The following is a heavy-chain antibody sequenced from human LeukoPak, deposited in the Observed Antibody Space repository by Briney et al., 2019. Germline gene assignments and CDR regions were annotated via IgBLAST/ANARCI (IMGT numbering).Heavy chain of an antibody. CDR3: ARVGTRLLHSPNFDY. J-gene: IGHJ4*02. V-gene: IGHV1-2*02. D-gene: IGHD1-26*01. CDR1: GYTFTGYY. Sequence: GASVTVSCTASGYTFTGYYMHWVRQAPGQGLEWMGWINPNSGGTNYAQKFQGRVTMTRDTSISTAYMELSRLRSDDTAVYYCARVGTRLLHSPNFDYWGQGTLVTVSS. CDR2: INPNSGGT.